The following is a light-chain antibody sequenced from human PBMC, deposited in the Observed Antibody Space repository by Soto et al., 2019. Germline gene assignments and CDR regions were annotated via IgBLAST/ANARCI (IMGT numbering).Light chain of an antibody. CDR3: QQRGNWPWT. V-gene: IGKV3-11*01. J-gene: IGKJ1*01. Sequence: IVLTQSPATLSLSPGERATLSCRTGQGVSSYLAWYQQKPGQAPRLLIYDASNRATGIPDRFSGSGSGTDFTLTISSLELEDFAVYYCQQRGNWPWTFGQGTKVDIK. CDR1: QGVSSY. CDR2: DAS.